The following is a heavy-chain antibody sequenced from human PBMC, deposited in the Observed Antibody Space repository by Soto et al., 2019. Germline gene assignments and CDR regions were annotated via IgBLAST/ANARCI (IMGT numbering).Heavy chain of an antibody. CDR3: ARSDTPMITGMDSFDI. Sequence: GGSLRLSCAASGFTFSRYWMNWVRQAPGKGLEWVAKIKQDGTEKNYVDSVKGRFTISRDNARNSLYLQMDSLRAEDTAVYFCARSDTPMITGMDSFDIWGQGTMVTVSS. D-gene: IGHD5-18*01. J-gene: IGHJ3*02. V-gene: IGHV3-7*01. CDR2: IKQDGTEK. CDR1: GFTFSRYW.